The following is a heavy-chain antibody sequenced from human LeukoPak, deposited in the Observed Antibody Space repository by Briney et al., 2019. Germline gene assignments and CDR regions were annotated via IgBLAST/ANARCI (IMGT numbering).Heavy chain of an antibody. V-gene: IGHV4-39*01. CDR3: ARQGCSGGSCYSSF. D-gene: IGHD2-15*01. CDR1: GGSISSSSYY. CDR2: IYYSGST. Sequence: SETLSLTCTVSGGSISSSSYYWGWIRQPPGKGLEWIGSIYYSGSTYYNPSLKSRITISVDTSKNQFSLKLSSVTAADTAVYYCARQGCSGGSCYSSFWGQGTLVTVSS. J-gene: IGHJ4*02.